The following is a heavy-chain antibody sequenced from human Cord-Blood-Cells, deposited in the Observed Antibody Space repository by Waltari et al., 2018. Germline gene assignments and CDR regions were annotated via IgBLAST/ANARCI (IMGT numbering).Heavy chain of an antibody. CDR2: IYTSGST. Sequence: QVQLQEAGSGLVKPSETLSLTCTVSGGSISSYYWTWIRQPARKGLEWIGRIYTSGSTNYNPSLKSRVTMSVDTSKNQFSLKLSSVTAADTAVYYCAAYDFWSGYYMGYWGQGTLVTVSS. CDR1: GGSISSYY. D-gene: IGHD3-3*01. V-gene: IGHV4-4*07. CDR3: AAYDFWSGYYMGY. J-gene: IGHJ4*02.